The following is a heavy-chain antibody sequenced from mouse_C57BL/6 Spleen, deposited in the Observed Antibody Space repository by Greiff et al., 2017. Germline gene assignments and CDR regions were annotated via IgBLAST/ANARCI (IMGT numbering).Heavy chain of an antibody. CDR2: IYPRSGNT. J-gene: IGHJ2*01. CDR1: GYTFTSYG. Sequence: QVQLQQSGAELARPGASVKLSCKASGYTFTSYGISWVKQKTGQGLEWIGEIYPRSGNTYYNEKFKGKATLTADKSSSTAYMELRSLTSEDSAVYFCARLRDSSGYLVDWGQGTTLTVSS. D-gene: IGHD3-2*02. V-gene: IGHV1-81*01. CDR3: ARLRDSSGYLVD.